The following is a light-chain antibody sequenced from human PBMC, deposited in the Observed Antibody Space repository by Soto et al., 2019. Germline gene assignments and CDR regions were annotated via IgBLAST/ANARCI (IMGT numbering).Light chain of an antibody. J-gene: IGLJ2*01. CDR1: SSNIGSNY. Sequence: QSVLTQPSSASGTPGQRVTISCSGSSSNIGSNYVYWYQQLPGTPPKLLIYRNNQRPSGVPDRFSGSKSGTSASLAISGLRSEDEADYYCASWDDSLSGVVFGGGTKLTVL. V-gene: IGLV1-47*01. CDR3: ASWDDSLSGVV. CDR2: RNN.